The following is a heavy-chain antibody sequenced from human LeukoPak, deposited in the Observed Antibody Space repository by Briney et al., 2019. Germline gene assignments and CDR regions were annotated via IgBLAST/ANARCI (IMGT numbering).Heavy chain of an antibody. CDR3: VRTRGWAYFDY. CDR1: GFTFSSYG. V-gene: IGHV3-7*01. CDR2: IMQDGSDK. D-gene: IGHD6-19*01. J-gene: IGHJ4*02. Sequence: PGRSLRLSCAASGFTFSSYGMHWVRQAPGKGLEWVANIMQDGSDKYSVDSVRGRFTISRDNAKNSLYLQMDSLRAEDTAVYYCVRTRGWAYFDYWGQGTLVTVSS.